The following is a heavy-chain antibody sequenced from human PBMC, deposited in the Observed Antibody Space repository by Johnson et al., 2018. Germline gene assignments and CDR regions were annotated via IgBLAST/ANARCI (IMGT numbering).Heavy chain of an antibody. D-gene: IGHD6-6*01. CDR2: IYPGDSDT. Sequence: VQLVESGAEVKKPGESLKISCKGSGYSFTSYWIGWVRQMPGKGLEWMGIIYPGDSDTRYSPSFQGQVTISADKSISTAYLQWSSLKASDTAMYYCARHRGSDSSSSGHALDIWGQGTMVTVSS. V-gene: IGHV5-51*01. J-gene: IGHJ3*02. CDR1: GYSFTSYW. CDR3: ARHRGSDSSSSGHALDI.